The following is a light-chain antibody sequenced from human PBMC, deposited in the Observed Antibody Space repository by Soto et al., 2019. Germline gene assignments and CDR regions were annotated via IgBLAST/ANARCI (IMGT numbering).Light chain of an antibody. CDR1: SSNIGAGYE. CDR3: QSYDSSLSASYV. Sequence: QSVLTQPPSVSGAHGQRVNISCTGSSSNIGAGYEVHWYQHLPGKAPKLLIYGNTNRPSGVPDRFSGSKSGTSASLAITGLQAEDEADYYCQSYDSSLSASYVFGGGTKLTVL. J-gene: IGLJ1*01. V-gene: IGLV1-40*01. CDR2: GNT.